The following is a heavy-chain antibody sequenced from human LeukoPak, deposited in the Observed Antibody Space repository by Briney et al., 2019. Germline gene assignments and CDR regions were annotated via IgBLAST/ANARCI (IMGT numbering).Heavy chain of an antibody. J-gene: IGHJ4*02. CDR2: IYSSGGT. D-gene: IGHD3-3*01. CDR1: RFTVNSNY. Sequence: SGGSVTLTCAASRFTVNSNYMSWLPQAPGKGLEWVLDIYSSGGTYYADSVRGRFTISRDNSKNTLYLQMNSLRVEDMALYYCARDSFRSGSMDLWGQGTLVTVS. V-gene: IGHV3-53*01. CDR3: ARDSFRSGSMDL.